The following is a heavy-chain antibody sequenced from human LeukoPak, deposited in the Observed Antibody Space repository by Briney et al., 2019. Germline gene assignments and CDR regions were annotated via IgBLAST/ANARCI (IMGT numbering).Heavy chain of an antibody. V-gene: IGHV3-7*03. CDR3: ARAFYYDILTGYWDYFDY. CDR2: IKQDGSGK. CDR1: GFTFSSYW. J-gene: IGHJ4*02. Sequence: GGSLRLSCAASGFTFSSYWMSWVRQAPGKGLEWVANIKQDGSGKYYVDSVKGRFTISRDNAKNSLYLQMNSLRAEDTAVYYCARAFYYDILTGYWDYFDYWGQGTLVTVSS. D-gene: IGHD3-9*01.